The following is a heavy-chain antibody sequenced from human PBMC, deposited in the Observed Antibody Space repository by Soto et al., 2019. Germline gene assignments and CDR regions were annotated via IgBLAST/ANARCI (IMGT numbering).Heavy chain of an antibody. J-gene: IGHJ4*02. Sequence: QVQLVESGGGLVKPGGSLRLSCAASGFTFSDYYMSWIRQAPGKGLEWVSYISSSSSYTNYADSVKGRFTISRDNAKNSLYLQMNSLRAEDAAVYYCARAVGATSPDYWGQGTLVTVSS. D-gene: IGHD1-26*01. V-gene: IGHV3-11*05. CDR2: ISSSSSYT. CDR1: GFTFSDYY. CDR3: ARAVGATSPDY.